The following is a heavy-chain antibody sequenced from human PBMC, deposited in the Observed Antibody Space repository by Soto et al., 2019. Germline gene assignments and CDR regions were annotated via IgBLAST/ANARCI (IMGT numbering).Heavy chain of an antibody. V-gene: IGHV5-51*01. CDR1: GYSFITYW. J-gene: IGHJ6*02. CDR2: IYPGDSDT. CDR3: AASIFYYGMDV. Sequence: GESLTISCRTSGYSFITYWIAWVRQMPGKGLEWMGIIYPGDSDTKYNPSFQGQVTISADKSITTTYLQWSSLKASDTAIYYCAASIFYYGMDVWGQGTTVTVSS.